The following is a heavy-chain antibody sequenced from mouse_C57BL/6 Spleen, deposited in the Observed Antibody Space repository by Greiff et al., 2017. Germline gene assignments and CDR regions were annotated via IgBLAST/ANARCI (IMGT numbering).Heavy chain of an antibody. J-gene: IGHJ1*03. Sequence: QVQLKQSGAELVRPGTSVKVSCKASGYAFTNYVIEWVKQRPGQGLEWIGVINPGSGGTNYNEKFKGKATLTADKSSSTAYMQLSSLTSEDSAVYFCERATTVVVDWYFDGWGTGTTVTVS. CDR1: GYAFTNYV. D-gene: IGHD1-1*01. V-gene: IGHV1-54*01. CDR2: INPGSGGT. CDR3: ERATTVVVDWYFDG.